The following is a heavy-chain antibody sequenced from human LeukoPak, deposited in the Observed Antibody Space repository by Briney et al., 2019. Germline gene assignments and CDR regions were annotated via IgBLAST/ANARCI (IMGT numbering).Heavy chain of an antibody. CDR3: ARDPYSSSWYPPSGV. CDR2: ISSSSSYI. CDR1: GFTFSSYS. Sequence: GGSLRLSCAASGFTFSSYSMNWVRQAPGKGLEWVSSISSSSSYIYYADSVKGRFTISRDNAKNSLYLQMNSLRAEDTAVYYCARDPYSSSWYPPSGVWGQGTLVTVSS. J-gene: IGHJ4*02. V-gene: IGHV3-21*01. D-gene: IGHD6-13*01.